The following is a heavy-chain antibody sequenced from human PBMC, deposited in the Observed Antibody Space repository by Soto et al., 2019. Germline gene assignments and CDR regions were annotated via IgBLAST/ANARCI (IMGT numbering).Heavy chain of an antibody. CDR3: ASTHPMAGDFDY. CDR1: GFTFSSYA. D-gene: IGHD3-10*01. Sequence: QVQLVESGGGVVQPGRSLSLSCAASGFTFSSYAMHWVRQAPGKGLEWVEVISYDGSNKYYADSVKGRFTISRDNSKNTLYLQMNSLRAEDTAVYYCASTHPMAGDFDYCGQGTLVTVSS. V-gene: IGHV3-30-3*01. CDR2: ISYDGSNK. J-gene: IGHJ4*02.